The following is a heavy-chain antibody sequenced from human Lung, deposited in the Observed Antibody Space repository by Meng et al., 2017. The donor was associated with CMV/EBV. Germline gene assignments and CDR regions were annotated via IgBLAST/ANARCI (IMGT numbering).Heavy chain of an antibody. CDR3: TRPDSSYWPSDD. D-gene: IGHD6-6*01. CDR2: ISTMSTYM. CDR1: GFTFRNYN. J-gene: IGHJ4*02. Sequence: GGSLRLXCAASGFTFRNYNMNWIRQAPGKGLEWVSSISTMSTYMKYADSVKGRFTISRDNAKSSLYLQMNSLRAEDTAVYYCTRPDSSYWPSDDWGQGTLVTVS. V-gene: IGHV3-21*01.